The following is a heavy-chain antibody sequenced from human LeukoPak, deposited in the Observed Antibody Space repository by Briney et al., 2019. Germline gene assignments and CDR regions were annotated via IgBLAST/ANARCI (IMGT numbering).Heavy chain of an antibody. V-gene: IGHV1-2*06. CDR2: INPNSGGT. CDR1: GYTFTGYY. D-gene: IGHD3-22*01. CDR3: ARGSGTMIVVALMTFDI. Sequence: ASVKVSCKASGYTFTGYYMHWVRQAPGQGLEWMGRINPNSGGTNYAQKFQGRVTITRDTSISTAYMELSRLRSDDTAVYYCARGSGTMIVVALMTFDIWGQGTMVTVSS. J-gene: IGHJ3*02.